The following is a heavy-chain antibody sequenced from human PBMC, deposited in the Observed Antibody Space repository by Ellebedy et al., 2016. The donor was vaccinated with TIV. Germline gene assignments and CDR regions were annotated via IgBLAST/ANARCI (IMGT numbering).Heavy chain of an antibody. CDR2: ISHSGST. J-gene: IGHJ1*01. Sequence: MPSETLSLTCAVYGGSFSGYYWSWIRQPPGKGLEWIGEISHSGSTNYNPSRTSRVSISVDTSKSQFSLKLNSVTAADTAVYYCARGISTVTTWGQGTLVTVSS. D-gene: IGHD4-17*01. CDR1: GGSFSGYY. CDR3: ARGISTVTT. V-gene: IGHV4-34*01.